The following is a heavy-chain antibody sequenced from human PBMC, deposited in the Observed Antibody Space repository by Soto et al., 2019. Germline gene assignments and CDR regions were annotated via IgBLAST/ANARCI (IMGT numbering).Heavy chain of an antibody. CDR1: GYTFTSYT. V-gene: IGHV1-3*01. J-gene: IGHJ4*02. D-gene: IGHD2-15*01. CDR2: INAGNGNT. Sequence: QVQLVQSGAEAKKPGASVKVSCKASGYTFTSYTMHRVRQAPGQRLEWMGWINAGNGNTKYSQKFQGRVTITRDTSASTAYMELSSLRSEDTAVYYCARGPGGPDGPGDYWGQGTLVTVSS. CDR3: ARGPGGPDGPGDY.